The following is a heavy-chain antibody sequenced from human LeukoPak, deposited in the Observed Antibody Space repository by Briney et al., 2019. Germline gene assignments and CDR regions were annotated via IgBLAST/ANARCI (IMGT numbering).Heavy chain of an antibody. J-gene: IGHJ4*02. D-gene: IGHD1-26*01. V-gene: IGHV3-11*03. CDR1: GYTFSDYY. CDR2: ISSSSSYT. Sequence: GGSLTLSCAASGYTFSDYYTSWIRQAPGKGLEWVSYISSSSSYTNYAYSVKGRFTISRDNAKNSLYLQMNSLRADDTAVYYCARSGSHDYWGQGTLVTVSS. CDR3: ARSGSHDY.